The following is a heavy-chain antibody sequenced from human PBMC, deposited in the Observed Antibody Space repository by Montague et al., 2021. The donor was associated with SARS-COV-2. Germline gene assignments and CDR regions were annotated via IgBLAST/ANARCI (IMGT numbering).Heavy chain of an antibody. CDR2: IYYTGST. Sequence: SETLSLTCTVSGGSISSYYWSWIRQPPGKGLEWIGYIYYTGSTKYNPSLKSRVTMSLDRPTNRFSLRLNSVTAADTAMYYCARAYCGGDCYFYWHFDLWGRGTLVTVSS. CDR3: ARAYCGGDCYFYWHFDL. J-gene: IGHJ2*01. V-gene: IGHV4-59*01. CDR1: GGSISSYY. D-gene: IGHD2-21*02.